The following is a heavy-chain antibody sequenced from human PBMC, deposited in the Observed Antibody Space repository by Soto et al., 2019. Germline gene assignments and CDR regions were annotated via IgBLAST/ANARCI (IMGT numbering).Heavy chain of an antibody. Sequence: PSETLSLTCTVSGGSISNFYWSWIRQPPGKGLEWIGYVYYTGSTSYNPSLKRRVTFSADTSRDQFSLRLNSVTAADTAVYYCASGILYCTNGVCSDYYGMDVWGQGTTVTVSS. D-gene: IGHD2-8*01. V-gene: IGHV4-59*08. CDR2: VYYTGST. CDR3: ASGILYCTNGVCSDYYGMDV. J-gene: IGHJ6*02. CDR1: GGSISNFY.